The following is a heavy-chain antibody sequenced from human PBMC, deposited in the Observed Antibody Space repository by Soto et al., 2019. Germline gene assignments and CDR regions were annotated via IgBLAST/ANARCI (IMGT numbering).Heavy chain of an antibody. CDR2: IYHSGST. D-gene: IGHD2-2*01. CDR3: ARVPDR. Sequence: SETLSLTCAVSGGSISSGGYSWSWIRQAPGKGLEWIGNIYHSGSTYYNPSLKSRVTISVDRPKNQFSLKLSSVTAADTAVYYCARVPDRWGQGTLVTVSS. CDR1: GGSISSGGYS. V-gene: IGHV4-30-2*01. J-gene: IGHJ5*02.